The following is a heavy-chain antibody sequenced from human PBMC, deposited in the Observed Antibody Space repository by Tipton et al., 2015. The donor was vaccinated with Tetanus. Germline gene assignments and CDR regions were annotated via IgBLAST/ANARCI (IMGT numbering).Heavy chain of an antibody. V-gene: IGHV4-31*03. CDR3: ARDQARGARGWNYFDY. Sequence: TLSLTCTVSGGSINSGGYYWSWIRQHPGKGLEWIGDIYFSGSTYYNPSLNSRVTISVDTSKNHFSLKLNSVTAADTAVYYCARDQARGARGWNYFDYWGQGTLVTVPS. J-gene: IGHJ4*02. CDR2: IYFSGST. CDR1: GGSINSGGYY. D-gene: IGHD1-26*01.